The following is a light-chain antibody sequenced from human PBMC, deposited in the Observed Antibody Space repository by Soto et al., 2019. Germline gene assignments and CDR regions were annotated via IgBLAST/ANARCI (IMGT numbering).Light chain of an antibody. Sequence: DIQMIQSPSSLSASVGDRVTITCQASQDISNYLNWYQQKPGKAPKLLIYDASNLETGVPSRFSGSGSGTDFTFTISSLQPEDIATYYCQQYGFGQGTKVDIK. CDR2: DAS. V-gene: IGKV1-33*01. CDR3: QQYG. CDR1: QDISNY. J-gene: IGKJ1*01.